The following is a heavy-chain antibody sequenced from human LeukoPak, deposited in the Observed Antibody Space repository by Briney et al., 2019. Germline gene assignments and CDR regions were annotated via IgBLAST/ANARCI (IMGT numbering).Heavy chain of an antibody. CDR1: GFTFSSYE. J-gene: IGHJ6*03. CDR3: ARALMGSGSYSYYYYMDV. Sequence: GGSLRLSCAASGFTFSSYEMNWVRQAPGKGLEWVSYISSSGSTIYYADSVKGRFTISRDNAKNSLYLQMNSLRAEDPAVYYCARALMGSGSYSYYYYMDVWGKGTTVTISS. V-gene: IGHV3-48*03. CDR2: ISSSGSTI. D-gene: IGHD3-10*01.